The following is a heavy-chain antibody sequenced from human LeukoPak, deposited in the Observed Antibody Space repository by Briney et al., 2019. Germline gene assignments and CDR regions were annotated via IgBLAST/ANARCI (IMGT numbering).Heavy chain of an antibody. CDR2: IYYSGST. Sequence: SETLSLTCTVSGGSISSYYWSWIRQPPGKGLEWIGYIYYSGSTNYNPSLKSRVTISVDTSKNQFSLKLSSVTAADTAVYYCAREYYYNYYMDVWGKGTTVTISS. V-gene: IGHV4-59*01. CDR1: GGSISSYY. J-gene: IGHJ6*03. CDR3: AREYYYNYYMDV.